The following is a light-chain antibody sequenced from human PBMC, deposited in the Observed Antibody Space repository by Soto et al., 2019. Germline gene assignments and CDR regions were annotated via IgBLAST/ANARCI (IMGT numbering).Light chain of an antibody. CDR1: SSDGGGYNY. CDR2: DVS. CDR3: CSYAGSYTPWV. V-gene: IGLV2-11*01. J-gene: IGLJ3*02. Sequence: QSARTQPRSVSGSPGQSVTISCTGTSSDGGGYNYVSWYQQHPGKAPKLMIYDVSKRPSGVPDRFSGSKSGNTASLTISGLQAEDEADYYCCSYAGSYTPWVFGGGTKLTVL.